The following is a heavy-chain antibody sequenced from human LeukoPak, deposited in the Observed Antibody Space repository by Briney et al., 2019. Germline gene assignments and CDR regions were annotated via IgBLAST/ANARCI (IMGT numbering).Heavy chain of an antibody. CDR1: GFTFDDYA. J-gene: IGHJ4*02. CDR3: AKAKYGSYYDY. V-gene: IGHV3-9*01. D-gene: IGHD1-26*01. CDR2: ISWNSGSI. Sequence: PGGSLRLSCAASGFTFDDYAMHWVRQAPGKGLEWVSGISWNSGSIGYADSVKGRFTISRDNAKNSLYLQMNSLRAEDTALYYCAKAKYGSYYDYWGQGTLVTVSS.